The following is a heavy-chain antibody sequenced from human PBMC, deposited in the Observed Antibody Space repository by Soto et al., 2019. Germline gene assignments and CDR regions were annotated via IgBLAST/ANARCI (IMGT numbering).Heavy chain of an antibody. V-gene: IGHV3-23*01. D-gene: IGHD6-19*01. CDR1: GFIFSSYA. CDR3: AKIREPYSSGWSIDY. CDR2: ISGGST. J-gene: IGHJ4*02. Sequence: GGSLRLSCAASGFIFSSYAMSWVRQAPGKGLEWVSAISGGSTYYADSVKGRFTISRDISKNTLYLQMNSLRAEDTAVYYCAKIREPYSSGWSIDYWGQGTLVTVSS.